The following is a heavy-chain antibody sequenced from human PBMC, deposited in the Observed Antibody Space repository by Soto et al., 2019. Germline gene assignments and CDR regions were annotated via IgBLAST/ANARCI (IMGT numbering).Heavy chain of an antibody. CDR1: GGSISNPIYY. Sequence: PSETLSLTCTVSGGSISNPIYYWAWIRQPPGKGLEWIGSIFYNGNSYYNPSLKSRVTMSVDTSQNQFSLKLSSVTAADTAVYYCAGTGTTRDYWGQGTLVTVSS. V-gene: IGHV4-39*01. J-gene: IGHJ4*02. CDR2: IFYNGNS. CDR3: AGTGTTRDY. D-gene: IGHD1-7*01.